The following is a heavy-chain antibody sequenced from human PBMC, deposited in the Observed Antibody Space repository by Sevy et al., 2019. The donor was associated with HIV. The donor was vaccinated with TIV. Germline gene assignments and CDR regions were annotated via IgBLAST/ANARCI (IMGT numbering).Heavy chain of an antibody. CDR2: ITYSGVNT. Sequence: GGSLRLSCAASGFTFSTYAMTWVRQAPGKGLEWVSVITYSGVNTYYADSVKGRFTISRDNSKNKLYLQMNSLRAEDTAVYYCAKDASSSRTGGTFQHWGQGTLVTVSS. J-gene: IGHJ1*01. D-gene: IGHD6-13*01. CDR3: AKDASSSRTGGTFQH. V-gene: IGHV3-23*01. CDR1: GFTFSTYA.